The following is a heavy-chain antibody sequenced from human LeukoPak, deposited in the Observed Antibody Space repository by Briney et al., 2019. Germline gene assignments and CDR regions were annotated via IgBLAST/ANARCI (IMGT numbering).Heavy chain of an antibody. Sequence: PSETLSLTCTVSGGSLTNYYWSWIRQPPGKGLEWIGYMHYSGSANYNPSLKSRVTILADTSKNQFSLKLRSVTAADTAIYYCARQGYDILTGYIDAFDIWGQGTMVTVSS. CDR2: MHYSGSA. CDR1: GGSLTNYY. CDR3: ARQGYDILTGYIDAFDI. V-gene: IGHV4-59*08. D-gene: IGHD3-9*01. J-gene: IGHJ3*02.